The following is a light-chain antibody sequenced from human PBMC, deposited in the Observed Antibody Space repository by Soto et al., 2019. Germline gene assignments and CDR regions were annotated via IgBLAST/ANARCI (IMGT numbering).Light chain of an antibody. Sequence: DIVMTQSPDCLAVSLGERTTINCKSSQSVLYSSNNKNYLAWYQQKPGQPPKLLIYWASTRESGVPDRFSGGGSGTDFTLTINSLQAEDVAVYYCQQYYTSWWTFGQGTKVEIK. CDR2: WAS. CDR1: QSVLYSSNNKNY. J-gene: IGKJ1*01. CDR3: QQYYTSWWT. V-gene: IGKV4-1*01.